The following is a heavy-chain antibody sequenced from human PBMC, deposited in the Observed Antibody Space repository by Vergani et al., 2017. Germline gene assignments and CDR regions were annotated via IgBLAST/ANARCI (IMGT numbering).Heavy chain of an antibody. J-gene: IGHJ4*02. CDR3: ARTGRGGDGYTEGDY. Sequence: QVQLQESGPGLVKPSQTLSLTCTVSGGSISSGSYYWSWIRQPAGKGLEWIGRIYTSGSTNYNPSLKSRVTISVDTSKNQFSLKLSSVTAADTAVYYCARTGRGGDGYTEGDYWGQGTLVTVSS. CDR2: IYTSGST. V-gene: IGHV4-61*02. D-gene: IGHD5-24*01. CDR1: GGSISSGSYY.